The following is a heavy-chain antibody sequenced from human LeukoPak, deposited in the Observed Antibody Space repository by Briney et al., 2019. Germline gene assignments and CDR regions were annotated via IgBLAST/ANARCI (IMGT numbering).Heavy chain of an antibody. CDR3: ARDSGDNLYYFDY. CDR1: GYSFTDYY. Sequence: ASVKVSCKASGYSFTDYYLHWVRQAPGQGLEWMGWINPNSGGTNYAQKFQGRVTMTRDTSISTAYMELSRLRSDDTAVYYCARDSGDNLYYFDYWGQGTLVTVSS. J-gene: IGHJ4*02. CDR2: INPNSGGT. V-gene: IGHV1-2*02. D-gene: IGHD3-10*01.